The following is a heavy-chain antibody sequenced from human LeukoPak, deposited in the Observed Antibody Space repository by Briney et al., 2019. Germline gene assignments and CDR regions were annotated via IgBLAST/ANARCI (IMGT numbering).Heavy chain of an antibody. V-gene: IGHV3-49*03. Sequence: GGSLRLSCTASGFTFGDYAMSWFRQAPGKGLEWVGFIRSKAYGGTTEYAASVKGRFTISRDDSKSIAYLQMNSLKTEDTAVYYCTQTKGRDGYNYARYWGQGTLVTVSS. CDR1: GFTFGDYA. CDR3: TQTKGRDGYNYARY. J-gene: IGHJ4*02. D-gene: IGHD5-24*01. CDR2: IRSKAYGGTT.